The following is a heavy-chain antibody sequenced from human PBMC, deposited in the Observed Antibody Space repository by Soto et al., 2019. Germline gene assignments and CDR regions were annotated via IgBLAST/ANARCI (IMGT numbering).Heavy chain of an antibody. V-gene: IGHV3-30*18. J-gene: IGHJ4*02. Sequence: PGGSLRLSCAASGFTFSSYGMHWVRQAPGKGLEWVAVISYDGSNKYYADSVKGRFTISRDNSRNTLYLQMNSLRAEDTAVYYCAKDTVTTYYWGQGTLVTVSS. D-gene: IGHD4-17*01. CDR2: ISYDGSNK. CDR3: AKDTVTTYY. CDR1: GFTFSSYG.